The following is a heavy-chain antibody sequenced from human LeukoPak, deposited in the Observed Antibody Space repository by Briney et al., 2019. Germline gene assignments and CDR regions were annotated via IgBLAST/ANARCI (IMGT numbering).Heavy chain of an antibody. CDR2: INPNSGGT. CDR3: ARNQPFRTLRITMVRGVIGWFDP. V-gene: IGHV1-2*03. D-gene: IGHD3-10*01. J-gene: IGHJ5*02. Sequence: LVASVKVSCKASGYTFTGYYMHWVRQAPGQGLEWMGWINPNSGGTNYAQKFQGRVTMTRDTSISTAYMELSRLRSDDTAVYYCARNQPFRTLRITMVRGVIGWFDPWGQGTLVTVSS. CDR1: GYTFTGYY.